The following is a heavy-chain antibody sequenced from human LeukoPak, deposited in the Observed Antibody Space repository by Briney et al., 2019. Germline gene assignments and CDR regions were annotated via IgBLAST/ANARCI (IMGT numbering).Heavy chain of an antibody. CDR3: ARGTYYYGSGSYKFDA. J-gene: IGHJ5*02. V-gene: IGHV1-46*01. CDR2: INPSGGST. D-gene: IGHD3-10*01. CDR1: GYTFTSYY. Sequence: ASVKVSCKASGYTFTSYYMHWVRQAPGQGLEWMGIINPSGGSTSYAQKFQGRVTMTRDTSTSTVYMELSSLRSEDTDVYYCARGTYYYGSGSYKFDAWGQGTLVTVSS.